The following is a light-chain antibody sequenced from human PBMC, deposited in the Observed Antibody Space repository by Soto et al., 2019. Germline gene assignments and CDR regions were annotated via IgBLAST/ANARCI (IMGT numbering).Light chain of an antibody. J-gene: IGKJ2*01. CDR1: QSIERY. CDR3: QQTYTVPYT. Sequence: DIQMTQSPSSLSASVGDRVAITCRASQSIERYLNWYQQKSGKAPKFLMYATSHLQSGVPSRFSGSGSGTEFTLTISGLQPEDFGSYYCQQTYTVPYTFGQGTKLE. CDR2: ATS. V-gene: IGKV1-39*01.